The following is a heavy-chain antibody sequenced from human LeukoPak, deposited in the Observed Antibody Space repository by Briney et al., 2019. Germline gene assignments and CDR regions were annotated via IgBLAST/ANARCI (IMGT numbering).Heavy chain of an antibody. CDR1: GFTFSSYA. V-gene: IGHV3-23*01. J-gene: IGHJ4*02. CDR2: ISGSGGST. Sequence: GGSLRLSCAASGFTFSSYAMSRVRQAPGKGLEWVSAISGSGGSTYYADSVKGRFTISRDNSKNTLYLQMNSLRAEDTAVYYCAKVSSSSWYYFDYWGQGTLVTVSS. D-gene: IGHD6-13*01. CDR3: AKVSSSSWYYFDY.